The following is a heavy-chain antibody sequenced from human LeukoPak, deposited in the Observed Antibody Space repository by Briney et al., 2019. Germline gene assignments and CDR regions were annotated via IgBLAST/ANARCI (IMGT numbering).Heavy chain of an antibody. CDR2: INAGNGNT. CDR1: GYTFTSYA. J-gene: IGHJ4*02. D-gene: IGHD1-26*01. V-gene: IGHV1-3*01. CDR3: ARDSWVLGSLPSY. Sequence: ASVKVSCKASGYTFTSYAMHWVRQAPGQRLEWMGWINAGNGNTKYSQKFQGRVTITRDTSASTAYMELSSLRSEDTAVYYCARDSWVLGSLPSYWGQGTLVTVSS.